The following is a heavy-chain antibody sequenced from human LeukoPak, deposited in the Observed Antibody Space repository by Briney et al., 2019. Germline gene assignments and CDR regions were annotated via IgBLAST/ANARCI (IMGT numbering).Heavy chain of an antibody. V-gene: IGHV3-21*01. D-gene: IGHD2-2*01. J-gene: IGHJ5*02. CDR2: ISSSSSYI. Sequence: GGSLRLSCAASGFTFSSYSMNWVRQAPGKGLEWVSSISSSSSYIYYADSVKGRFTISRDNAKNSLYLQMNSLRAEDTAVYYCARAVGMALSWFDPWGQGTLVTVSS. CDR3: ARAVGMALSWFDP. CDR1: GFTFSSYS.